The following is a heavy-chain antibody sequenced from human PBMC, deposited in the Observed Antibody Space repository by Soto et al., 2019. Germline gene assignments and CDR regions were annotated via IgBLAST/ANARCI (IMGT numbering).Heavy chain of an antibody. J-gene: IGHJ6*02. V-gene: IGHV1-69*01. CDR1: GGTFSSYA. CDR2: IIPIFGTA. Sequence: QVQLVQSGAEVKKPGSSVKVSCKASGGTFSSYAMSWVRQAPGQGLEWMGGIIPIFGTANYAQKFQGRVTITADESTSTAYMELSSLRSEDTAVYYCARDDELSGAVHYYYYGMDVWGQGTTVTVSS. D-gene: IGHD3-16*02. CDR3: ARDDELSGAVHYYYYGMDV.